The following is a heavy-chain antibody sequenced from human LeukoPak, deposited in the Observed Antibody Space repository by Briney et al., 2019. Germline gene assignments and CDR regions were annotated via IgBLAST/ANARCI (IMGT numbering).Heavy chain of an antibody. J-gene: IGHJ6*03. CDR2: ISAYNGNT. CDR1: GYTFTSYG. V-gene: IGHV1-18*01. Sequence: ASVKVSCKASGYTFTSYGISWVRQAPGQGLEWMGWISAYNGNTNYAQKLQGRVTMTTDTSTSTAYMELRSLRSDDTAVYYCARTVPAAIDYYYYYMDVWGKGTTVTVSS. D-gene: IGHD2-2*01. CDR3: ARTVPAAIDYYYYYMDV.